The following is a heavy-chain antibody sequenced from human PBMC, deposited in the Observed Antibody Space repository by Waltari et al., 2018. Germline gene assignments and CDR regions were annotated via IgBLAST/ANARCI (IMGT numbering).Heavy chain of an antibody. Sequence: EVQLLESGGGLVQPGGSLRLSCAASGFTFSSYAMSWVRPAPGKGLEWVSTISGSAGSTYYADSVQGRFTISRDNSKNTLYLQMHSLRAEDTAVYYCAKDRSSSWYLGFDFWGQGTLVTVSS. CDR2: ISGSAGST. CDR3: AKDRSSSWYLGFDF. V-gene: IGHV3-23*01. CDR1: GFTFSSYA. J-gene: IGHJ4*02. D-gene: IGHD6-13*01.